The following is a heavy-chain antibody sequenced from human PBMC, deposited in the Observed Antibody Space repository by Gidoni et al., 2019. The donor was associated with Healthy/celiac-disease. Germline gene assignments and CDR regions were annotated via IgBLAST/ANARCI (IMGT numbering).Heavy chain of an antibody. D-gene: IGHD6-13*01. CDR2: IYYSWGT. CDR3: ARGDGYSSSWLLNAFDI. V-gene: IGHV4-59*01. CDR1: GGSISSYY. J-gene: IGHJ3*02. Sequence: QVQLQESGPGLVKPSETLSLTCTVSGGSISSYYWSWIRQPPGKGLEWIGYIYYSWGTNYNPSLKSRVTISVDTSKNQFSLKLSSVTAADTAGYYCARGDGYSSSWLLNAFDIWGQGTMVTVSS.